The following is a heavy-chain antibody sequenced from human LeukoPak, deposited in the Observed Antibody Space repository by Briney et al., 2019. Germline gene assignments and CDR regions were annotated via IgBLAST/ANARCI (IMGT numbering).Heavy chain of an antibody. J-gene: IGHJ6*02. CDR2: IKQDGSGK. Sequence: GGSLRLSCAASGFTFSSYWMSWVRQAPGKGLEWVANIKQDGSGKYYVDSVKGRFTISRDNAKNSLYLQMNSLRAEDTAVYYCARDDFWSGYYYYYYGMDVWGQGTTVTVSS. CDR1: GFTFSSYW. V-gene: IGHV3-7*03. CDR3: ARDDFWSGYYYYYYGMDV. D-gene: IGHD3-3*01.